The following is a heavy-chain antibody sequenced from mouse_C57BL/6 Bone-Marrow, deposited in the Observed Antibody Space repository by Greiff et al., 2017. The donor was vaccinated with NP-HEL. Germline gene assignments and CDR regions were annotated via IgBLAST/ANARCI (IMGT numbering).Heavy chain of an antibody. D-gene: IGHD1-1*01. CDR2: IYPGDGDT. Sequence: QVQLQQSGAELVKPGASVKISCKASGYAFSSYWMNWVKQRPGKGLEWIGQIYPGDGDTNYNGKFKGKATLTADKSSSTAYMQLSSLTSEDSAVYFCARGLYYYGSSHWYFDVWGTGTTVTVSS. J-gene: IGHJ1*03. CDR3: ARGLYYYGSSHWYFDV. V-gene: IGHV1-80*01. CDR1: GYAFSSYW.